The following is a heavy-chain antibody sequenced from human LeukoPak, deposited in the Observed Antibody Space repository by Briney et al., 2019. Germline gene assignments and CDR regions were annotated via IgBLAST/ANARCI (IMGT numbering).Heavy chain of an antibody. CDR2: IDASNGNT. D-gene: IGHD3-16*01. V-gene: IGHV1-18*01. Sequence: ASVKVSCKASGYTFTTYGSSWVRQTPGQGLEWMGWIDASNGNTNYAQKVQGRVTITTDTSTTTAYMELRSLGFDDTAVYYCARDYHYVPDFWGQGTLVTVSS. CDR3: ARDYHYVPDF. CDR1: GYTFTTYG. J-gene: IGHJ4*02.